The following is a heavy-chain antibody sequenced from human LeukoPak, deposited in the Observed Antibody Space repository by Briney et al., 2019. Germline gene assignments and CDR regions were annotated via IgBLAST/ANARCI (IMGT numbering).Heavy chain of an antibody. CDR3: ARLGRGSGWSRFDY. Sequence: GGSLRLSCAASGFTFSSYNMNWVRQTPGQGLVWVSRINSDGSSRSYADSVKGRFTISRDNAKDTLYLQMSSLRADDTAVYYCARLGRGSGWSRFDYWGQGSLVTVSS. D-gene: IGHD6-19*01. V-gene: IGHV3-74*01. CDR1: GFTFSSYN. J-gene: IGHJ4*02. CDR2: INSDGSSR.